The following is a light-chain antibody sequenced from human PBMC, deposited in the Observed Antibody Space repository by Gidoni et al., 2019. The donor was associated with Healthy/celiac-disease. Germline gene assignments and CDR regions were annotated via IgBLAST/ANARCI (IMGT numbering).Light chain of an antibody. J-gene: IGKJ4*01. CDR3: QQYDNLPRT. CDR1: QDISNY. CDR2: DAS. Sequence: DIQITLSPSSLSASVGDRVTITCQASQDISNYLNWYQQKPGKAPKLLIYDASNLETGVPSRFSGSGSGTDFTFTISSLQPEDIAAYYCQQYDNLPRTFGGGTKVEIK. V-gene: IGKV1-33*01.